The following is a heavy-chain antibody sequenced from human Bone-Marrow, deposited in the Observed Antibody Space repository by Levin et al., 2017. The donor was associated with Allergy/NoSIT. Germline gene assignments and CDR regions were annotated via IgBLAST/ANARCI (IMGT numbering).Heavy chain of an antibody. V-gene: IGHV3-30*03. J-gene: IGHJ6*02. Sequence: GESLKISCAASGFTFSSYVMQWVRQAPGKGLEWVASISYDGDNEYYADSVKGRFTISRDNSKNTMDVQMKSLRAEDTAVYYCARCRSLPRWTSYTFTYSSYGVDVWGQGTTVTVSS. CDR1: GFTFSSYV. CDR3: ARCRSLPRWTSYTFTYSSYGVDV. D-gene: IGHD2-21*01. CDR2: ISYDGDNE.